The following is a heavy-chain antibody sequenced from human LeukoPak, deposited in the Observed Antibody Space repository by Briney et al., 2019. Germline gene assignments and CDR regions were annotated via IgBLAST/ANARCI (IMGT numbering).Heavy chain of an antibody. Sequence: SETLSPTCTVSGVSISSYHWSWIRQPPVKGLEWIGYIYNSGSTNYNPSLKSRVTIVDTSKNQVSLKLSSVTAADTAVYYCARKDGDYWGQGILVTVSS. CDR1: GVSISSYH. J-gene: IGHJ4*02. CDR2: IYNSGST. D-gene: IGHD2-15*01. V-gene: IGHV4-59*01. CDR3: ARKDGDY.